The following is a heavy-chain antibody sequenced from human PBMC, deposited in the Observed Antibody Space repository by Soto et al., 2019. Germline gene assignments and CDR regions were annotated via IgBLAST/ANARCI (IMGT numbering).Heavy chain of an antibody. Sequence: PSETLSLTCTVSGGSISSYYWSWIRQPPGKRLEWIGYIYYSGSTNYNPSLKSRVTISVDTSKNQFSLKLSSVTAADTAVYYCARDIKDSSGSYSDYWGQGTLVTVSS. V-gene: IGHV4-59*01. CDR1: GGSISSYY. CDR3: ARDIKDSSGSYSDY. D-gene: IGHD6-19*01. J-gene: IGHJ4*02. CDR2: IYYSGST.